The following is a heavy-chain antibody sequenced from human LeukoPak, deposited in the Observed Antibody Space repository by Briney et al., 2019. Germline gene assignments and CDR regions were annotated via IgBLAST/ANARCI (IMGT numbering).Heavy chain of an antibody. CDR3: ARAPYCSGRTCSFDF. J-gene: IGHJ4*02. D-gene: IGHD2-15*01. CDR2: ISGSGGST. Sequence: GGSLRLSCAASGFTFSSYAMSWVRQAPGKGLEWVSAISGSGGSTYYADSVKGRFTISRDSSKNTLYLQMNSLRAEDTAVYYCARAPYCSGRTCSFDFWGQGTLVTVSS. CDR1: GFTFSSYA. V-gene: IGHV3-23*01.